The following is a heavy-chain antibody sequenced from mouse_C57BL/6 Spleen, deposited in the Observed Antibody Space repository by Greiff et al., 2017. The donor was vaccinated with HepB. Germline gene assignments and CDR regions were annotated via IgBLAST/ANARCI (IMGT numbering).Heavy chain of an antibody. Sequence: EVQLQQSGAELVRPGASVKLSCTASGFNIKDDYMHWVKQRPEQGLEWIGWIDPENGDTEYASKFQGKATITADTSSNTAYLQLSSLTSEDTAVYYCTKGVDYYGSSHYFDYWGQGTTLTVSS. V-gene: IGHV14-4*01. CDR3: TKGVDYYGSSHYFDY. CDR1: GFNIKDDY. CDR2: IDPENGDT. D-gene: IGHD1-1*01. J-gene: IGHJ2*01.